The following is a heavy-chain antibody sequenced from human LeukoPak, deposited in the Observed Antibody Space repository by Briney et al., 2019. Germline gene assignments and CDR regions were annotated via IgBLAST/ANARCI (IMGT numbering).Heavy chain of an antibody. J-gene: IGHJ4*02. D-gene: IGHD5-24*01. V-gene: IGHV4-39*01. CDR1: GGSISSSSYY. CDR2: IYYSGST. CDR3: ARLCGDGYMDY. Sequence: PSETLSLTCTVSGGSISSSSYYWGWIRQPPGKGLEWIASIYYSGSTYYSPSLKSRVTISVDTSKNQFSLKLSSVPAADTAVYYCARLCGDGYMDYWGQGTLVTVSS.